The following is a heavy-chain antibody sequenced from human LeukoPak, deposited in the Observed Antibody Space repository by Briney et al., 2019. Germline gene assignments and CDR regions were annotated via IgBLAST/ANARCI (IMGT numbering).Heavy chain of an antibody. V-gene: IGHV1-69*05. Sequence: ASVKVSCKASGDIFNSYSVSWVRQAPGQGLEWMGGIIPMFGSTNYAQKFEGRVTITTDQSTTTVYMELTSLTSEDTAVYYCARVGRSRGALPNFYYYMDVWGKGTTVTVSS. J-gene: IGHJ6*03. D-gene: IGHD1-26*01. CDR3: ARVGRSRGALPNFYYYMDV. CDR1: GDIFNSYS. CDR2: IIPMFGST.